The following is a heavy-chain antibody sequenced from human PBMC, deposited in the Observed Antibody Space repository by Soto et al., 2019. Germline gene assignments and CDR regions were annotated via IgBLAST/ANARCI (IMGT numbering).Heavy chain of an antibody. CDR1: GGSISSSSYY. CDR3: ARYCSGGSCSRDY. CDR2: IYYSGST. J-gene: IGHJ4*02. Sequence: SETLSLTCTVSGGSISSSSYYWGWIRQPPGKGLEWIGSIYYSGSTYYNPSLKSRVTISVDTSKNQFSLKLSSVTAADTAVYYCARYCSGGSCSRDYWGQGTLVTVSS. D-gene: IGHD2-15*01. V-gene: IGHV4-39*01.